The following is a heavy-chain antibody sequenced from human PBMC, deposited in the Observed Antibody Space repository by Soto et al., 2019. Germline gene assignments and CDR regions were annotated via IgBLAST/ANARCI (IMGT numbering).Heavy chain of an antibody. CDR1: GFTFTSYT. V-gene: IGHV3-30*04. CDR2: ISSDGRNK. Sequence: VQMVESGGGVVQPGRSLRLSCAASGFTFTSYTMHWVRQAPGKGLEWVTVISSDGRNKYYSDSVKGRFTISRHNSKNSMYRQMTRLRAEYPAVYYSAKDVYQGWYFELWGRGTLVTVSS. J-gene: IGHJ2*01. D-gene: IGHD2-2*01. CDR3: AKDVYQGWYFEL.